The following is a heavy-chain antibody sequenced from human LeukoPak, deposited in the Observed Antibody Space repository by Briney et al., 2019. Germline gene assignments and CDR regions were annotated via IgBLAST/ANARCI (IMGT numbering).Heavy chain of an antibody. J-gene: IGHJ4*02. D-gene: IGHD3-16*01. CDR1: GYSISSGYY. Sequence: SETLSLTCTVSGYSISSGYYWGWIRQPPGKGLEWIGSIHHSGNTYYNPSLKSRVTISVDTSKNQFSLKLSSVTAADTAVYYCAREPRWAGDLGGFDSWGQGTLVTVSS. CDR3: AREPRWAGDLGGFDS. V-gene: IGHV4-38-2*02. CDR2: IHHSGNT.